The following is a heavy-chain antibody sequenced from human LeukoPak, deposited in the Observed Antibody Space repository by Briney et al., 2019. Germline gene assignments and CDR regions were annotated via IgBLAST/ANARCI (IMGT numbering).Heavy chain of an antibody. J-gene: IGHJ4*02. D-gene: IGHD3-10*01. CDR1: GGSISGGSYY. Sequence: PSETLSLTCTVSGGSISGGSYYWSWIRQPAGKGLEWIGRIYTSGSTNYNPSLKSRVTISVDTSKNQFSLKLSSVTAADTAVYYCARDLYGSGSYQSFGYWGQGTLDTVSS. CDR3: ARDLYGSGSYQSFGY. CDR2: IYTSGST. V-gene: IGHV4-61*02.